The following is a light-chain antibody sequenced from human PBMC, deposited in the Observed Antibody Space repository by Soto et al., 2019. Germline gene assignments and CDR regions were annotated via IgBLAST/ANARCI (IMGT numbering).Light chain of an antibody. J-gene: IGKJ1*01. CDR3: HQYGSPPQT. V-gene: IGKV3-20*01. Sequence: EIVLTQSPGTLSLSPGERATLSCRAGQSVTSNSLAWYQQKPGQAPRLLIYAASGRATGIPDRFSGSGSGTDFTLTISRREPEDFAVYYCHQYGSPPQTFGQGNRGEVK. CDR1: QSVTSNS. CDR2: AAS.